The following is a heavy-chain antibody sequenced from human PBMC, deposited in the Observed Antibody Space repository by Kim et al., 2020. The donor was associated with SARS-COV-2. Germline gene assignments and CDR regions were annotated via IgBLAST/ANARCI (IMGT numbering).Heavy chain of an antibody. D-gene: IGHD3-10*01. J-gene: IGHJ5*02. Sequence: KNSQNFQGRVTCTRDTSKTTAYMELTSLTFKDTAVYYCAREGSGSYNWLDPWGQGTLVTVSS. V-gene: IGHV1-3*01. CDR3: AREGSGSYNWLDP.